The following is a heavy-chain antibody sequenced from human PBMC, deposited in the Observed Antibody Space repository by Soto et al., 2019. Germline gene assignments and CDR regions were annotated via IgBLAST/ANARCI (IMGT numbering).Heavy chain of an antibody. J-gene: IGHJ2*01. CDR3: ARHHGSSSFGRYFDL. CDR1: GGSISSSSYY. D-gene: IGHD6-13*01. Sequence: PSETLSLTCTVSGGSISSSSYYWGWIRQPPGKGLEWIGSIYYRGSTYYNPSLKSRVTISVDTSKNQFSLKLSSVTAADTAVYYCARHHGSSSFGRYFDLWGRGTLVTVSS. CDR2: IYYRGST. V-gene: IGHV4-39*01.